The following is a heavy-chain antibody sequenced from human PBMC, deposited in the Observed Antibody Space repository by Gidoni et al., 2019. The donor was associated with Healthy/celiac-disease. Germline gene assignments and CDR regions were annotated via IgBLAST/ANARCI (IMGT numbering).Heavy chain of an antibody. J-gene: IGHJ4*02. CDR2: INHSGST. Sequence: QVQLQQWGAGLLKPSETLSLTCAVYGGSFSGYYWSWIRQPPGKGLEWIGEINHSGSTNYNPSLKSRVTISVDTSKNQFSLKLSSVTAADTAVYYCARGITMVRGVPPDYWGQGTLVTVSS. V-gene: IGHV4-34*01. D-gene: IGHD3-10*01. CDR3: ARGITMVRGVPPDY. CDR1: GGSFSGYY.